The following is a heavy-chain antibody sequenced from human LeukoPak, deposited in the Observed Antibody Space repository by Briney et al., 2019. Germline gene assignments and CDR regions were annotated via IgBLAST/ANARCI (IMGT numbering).Heavy chain of an antibody. J-gene: IGHJ4*02. CDR1: GFTFSGSA. CDR2: ISVSGNT. D-gene: IGHD2-15*01. CDR3: AKAPVTTCSGAYCYPFDY. V-gene: IGHV3-23*01. Sequence: GGSLRLSCAASGFTFSGSAMHWVRQAYGKGLEWVSAISVSGNTYHADSVKGRFTISRDSSKNTLYLQMNSLRAGDAAVYYCAKAPVTTCSGAYCYPFDYWSQGTLVTVSS.